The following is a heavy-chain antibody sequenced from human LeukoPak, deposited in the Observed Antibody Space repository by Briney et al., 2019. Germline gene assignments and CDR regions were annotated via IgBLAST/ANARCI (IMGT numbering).Heavy chain of an antibody. CDR2: TYYRSKWHN. CDR3: ARGGVATGFDY. CDR1: GDSVSSNSGV. V-gene: IGHV6-1*01. Sequence: SQTLSLTCAISGDSVSSNSGVWNWIRQSPSRGLEWLGRTYYRSKWHNDYEESVKSRIGINPDTSKNQYSLQLNSVTPEDTAVHYCARGGVATGFDYWGQGTLVTVSS. J-gene: IGHJ4*02.